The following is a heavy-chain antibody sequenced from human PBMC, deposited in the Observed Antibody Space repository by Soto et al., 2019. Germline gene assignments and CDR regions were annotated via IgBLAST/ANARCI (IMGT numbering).Heavy chain of an antibody. CDR1: GGSISSGDYY. Sequence: SETLSLTCTVSGGSISSGDYYWSWIRQPPGKGLEWIGYIYYSGSTYYNPSLKSRVTISVDTSKNQFSLKLSSVTAADTAVYYCARGPAPDYCSSTSCYPSRYYGMDVWGQGTTVTVSS. J-gene: IGHJ6*02. V-gene: IGHV4-30-4*01. CDR2: IYYSGST. D-gene: IGHD2-2*01. CDR3: ARGPAPDYCSSTSCYPSRYYGMDV.